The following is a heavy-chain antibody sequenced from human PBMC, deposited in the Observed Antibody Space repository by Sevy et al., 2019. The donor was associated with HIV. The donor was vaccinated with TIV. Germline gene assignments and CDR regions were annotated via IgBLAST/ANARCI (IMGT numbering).Heavy chain of an antibody. CDR2: IIPIFGTA. V-gene: IGHV1-69*13. Sequence: SVKVSCKASGGTFSSYAISWVRQAPGQGLEWMGGIIPIFGTANYAQKFQGRVTITADESTSTAYMELSSLRSEDTAVYYCARVGPATSDAFDIWGQGTMVTVSS. CDR1: GGTFSSYA. CDR3: ARVGPATSDAFDI. J-gene: IGHJ3*02. D-gene: IGHD2-2*01.